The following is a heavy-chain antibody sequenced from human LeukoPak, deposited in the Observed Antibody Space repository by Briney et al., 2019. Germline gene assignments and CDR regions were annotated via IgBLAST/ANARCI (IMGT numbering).Heavy chain of an antibody. D-gene: IGHD4-17*01. CDR2: ISGSGYNT. CDR3: AKDRSGGTTTTVMVA. J-gene: IGHJ5*02. CDR1: GFTFSSYA. Sequence: PGGSLRLSCAASGFTFSSYAMSWVRQVQGKGLEWVSAISGSGYNTYYADSVKGRFTISRDNSENTLYLHMDTLRAEDTALYFCAKDRSGGTTTTVMVAWGRGPLVTVSS. V-gene: IGHV3-23*01.